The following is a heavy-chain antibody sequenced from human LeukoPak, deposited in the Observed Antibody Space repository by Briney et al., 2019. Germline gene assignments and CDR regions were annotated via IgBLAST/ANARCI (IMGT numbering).Heavy chain of an antibody. Sequence: GGSLRLSCAASGFTFSDYYMSWIRQAPGKGLEWVSYISSSSSYTTYADSVSGRFTISRDNAKNSLFLQMNSLRAEDTAVYYCAREVAPLYFHYGMDVWGEGTTVTVSS. V-gene: IGHV3-11*06. J-gene: IGHJ6*01. CDR1: GFTFSDYY. CDR3: AREVAPLYFHYGMDV. CDR2: ISSSSSYT. D-gene: IGHD2-21*01.